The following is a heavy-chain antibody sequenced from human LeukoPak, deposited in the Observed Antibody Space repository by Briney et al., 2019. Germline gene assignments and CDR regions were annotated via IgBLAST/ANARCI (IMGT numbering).Heavy chain of an antibody. J-gene: IGHJ4*02. D-gene: IGHD7-27*01. CDR1: GFTFSSYA. V-gene: IGHV3-30-3*01. CDR2: ISYDGSNK. Sequence: GGSLRLSCAASGFTFSSYAMHWVRQAPGKGLEWVAVISYDGSNKYYADSVKGRFTISRDNSKNTLSLQMNSLGADDTAVYYCARGITHWDFDYWGQGTLVTVSS. CDR3: ARGITHWDFDY.